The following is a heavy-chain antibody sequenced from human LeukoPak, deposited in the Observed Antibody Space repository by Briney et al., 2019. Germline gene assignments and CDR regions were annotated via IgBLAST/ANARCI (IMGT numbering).Heavy chain of an antibody. CDR1: GFTFSSYA. CDR3: AKDLDDAAYYYGMDV. Sequence: GSLRLSCAASGFTFSSYAMSWVRQAPGKGLEWVSAISGSGGSTYYADSVKGRFTISKDSSKNTLYLQMNSLRAEDTAVYYCAKDLDDAAYYYGMDVWGQGTTVTVSS. CDR2: ISGSGGST. D-gene: IGHD1-1*01. V-gene: IGHV3-23*01. J-gene: IGHJ6*02.